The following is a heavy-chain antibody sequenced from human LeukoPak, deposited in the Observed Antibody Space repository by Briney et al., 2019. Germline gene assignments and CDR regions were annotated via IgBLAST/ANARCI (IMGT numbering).Heavy chain of an antibody. J-gene: IGHJ3*02. Sequence: ASVKVSCKASGYTFTSYAMHWVRQAPGQRLEWMGWINAGNGNTKYSQEFQGRVTITRDTSASTAYMELSSLRSEDMAVYYCAREYYDFWSGYSSDAFDIWGQGTMVTVSS. CDR1: GYTFTSYA. V-gene: IGHV1-3*03. D-gene: IGHD3-3*01. CDR2: INAGNGNT. CDR3: AREYYDFWSGYSSDAFDI.